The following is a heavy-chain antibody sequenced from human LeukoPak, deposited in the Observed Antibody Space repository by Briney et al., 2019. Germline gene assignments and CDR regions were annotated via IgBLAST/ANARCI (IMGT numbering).Heavy chain of an antibody. J-gene: IGHJ4*02. CDR1: GFTFSSYN. CDR3: ARVGCDILAGYYPFDY. V-gene: IGHV3-21*01. D-gene: IGHD3-9*01. CDR2: INSRRRYI. Sequence: GGSLRLAWAASGFTFSSYNMKWVRQPPGRVREGVSSINSRRRYIYYAGSGKARFTIPRDNSKNSLYLQVNTLRAEDTPVYDCARVGCDILAGYYPFDYWGEGTVVSVSS.